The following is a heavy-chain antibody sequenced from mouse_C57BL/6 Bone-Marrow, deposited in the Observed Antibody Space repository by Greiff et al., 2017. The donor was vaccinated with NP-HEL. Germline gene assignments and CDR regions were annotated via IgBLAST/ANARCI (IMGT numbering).Heavy chain of an antibody. CDR1: GYTFTSYW. V-gene: IGHV1-64*01. J-gene: IGHJ2*01. CDR2: IHPNSGST. CDR3: LFITTVVGFYY. Sequence: VQLQQSGAELVKPGASVKLSCKASGYTFTSYWMHWVKQRPGQGLEWIGMIHPNSGSTNYNEKFKSKAKLTVDKSSSTAYMQLSSLPSEDSAVYYCLFITTVVGFYYWGQGTTLTVSS. D-gene: IGHD1-1*01.